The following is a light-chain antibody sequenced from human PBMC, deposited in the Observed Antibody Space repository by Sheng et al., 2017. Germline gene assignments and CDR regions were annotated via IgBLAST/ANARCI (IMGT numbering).Light chain of an antibody. CDR1: TSDIGGYDF. J-gene: IGLJ3*02. CDR3: CAYGSSRTPIWV. V-gene: IGLV2-14*01. CDR2: GVT. Sequence: QSALTQPASVSGSPGQSITISCSGTTSDIGGYDFVSWYQRHPGKAPKLVIYGVTNRPSDISHRFSAFKSGNTASLTISGLQAEDEADYYCCAYGSSRTPIWVFGGGTKLTVL.